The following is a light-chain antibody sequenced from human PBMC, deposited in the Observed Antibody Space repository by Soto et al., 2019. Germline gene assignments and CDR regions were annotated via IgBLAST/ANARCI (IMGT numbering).Light chain of an antibody. V-gene: IGKV3-20*01. CDR1: QSVDTTF. Sequence: EIVLTQSPGSLSLSPGQRATLSCRASQSVDTTFFAWYQKKPGQAPRLLIYGASKRATGIPDRFSGSGSGTDFTLIISRLEPEYFAVYYFQQYMSSVTFGQGTKVEIK. J-gene: IGKJ1*01. CDR2: GAS. CDR3: QQYMSSVT.